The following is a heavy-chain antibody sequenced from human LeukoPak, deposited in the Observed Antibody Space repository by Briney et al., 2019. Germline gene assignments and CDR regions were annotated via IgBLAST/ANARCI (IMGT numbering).Heavy chain of an antibody. CDR2: ISYDGSNK. J-gene: IGHJ3*02. CDR3: ARDPAAAGTHDAFDI. V-gene: IGHV3-30*03. D-gene: IGHD6-13*01. Sequence: GGSLRLSCAASGFTFSSYGMHWVRQAPGKGLEWVAVISYDGSNKYYADSVKGRFTISRDNSKNTLYLQMNSLRAEDTAVYYCARDPAAAGTHDAFDIWGQGTMVTVSS. CDR1: GFTFSSYG.